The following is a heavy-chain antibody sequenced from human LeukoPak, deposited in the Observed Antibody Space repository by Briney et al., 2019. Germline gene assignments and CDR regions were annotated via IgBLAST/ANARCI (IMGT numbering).Heavy chain of an antibody. CDR3: AKSKDYDSSGYSYYFDY. Sequence: GGSLRLSCAASGFTFSSYGMHWVRQAPGKGLEWVSAISGSGGSTYYADSVKGRFTISRDNSKNTLYLQMNSLRAEDTAVYYCAKSKDYDSSGYSYYFDYWGQGTLVTVSS. V-gene: IGHV3-23*01. J-gene: IGHJ4*02. CDR1: GFTFSSYG. D-gene: IGHD3-22*01. CDR2: ISGSGGST.